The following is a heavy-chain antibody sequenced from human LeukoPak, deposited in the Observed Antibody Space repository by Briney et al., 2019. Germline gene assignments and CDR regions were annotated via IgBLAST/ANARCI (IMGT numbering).Heavy chain of an antibody. CDR1: GYTFTGYY. CDR2: INPNSGGT. D-gene: IGHD1-26*01. CDR3: ASLPGWELLLFAFDI. J-gene: IGHJ3*02. Sequence: ASVKVSCKASGYTFTGYYMHWVRQAPGQGLEWMGWINPNSGGTNYAQKFQGRVTMTRDTSISTAYMELSRLRSDDTAVYYCASLPGWELLLFAFDIWGQGTMVTVSS. V-gene: IGHV1-2*02.